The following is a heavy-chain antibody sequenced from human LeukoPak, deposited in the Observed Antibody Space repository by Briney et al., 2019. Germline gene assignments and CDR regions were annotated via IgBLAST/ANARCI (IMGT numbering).Heavy chain of an antibody. CDR1: GGSISSGGYS. V-gene: IGHV4-30-2*01. D-gene: IGHD6-19*01. J-gene: IGHJ6*02. CDR3: ASIAVAIRYYGMDV. CDR2: IYHSGST. Sequence: SQTLSLTCAVSGGSISSGGYSWSWVRQPPGKGLEWIGYIYHSGSTSYNPSLKSRVTVSVDRSTNQFSLKLSSVTAADTAVYYCASIAVAIRYYGMDVWGQGTTVTVSS.